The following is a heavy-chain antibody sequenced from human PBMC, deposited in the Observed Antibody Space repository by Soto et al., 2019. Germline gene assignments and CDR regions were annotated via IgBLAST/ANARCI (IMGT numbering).Heavy chain of an antibody. D-gene: IGHD1-26*01. CDR2: ISGSGATT. V-gene: IGHV3-23*01. J-gene: IGHJ5*01. CDR3: AKGKISTTTYTSFDS. CDR1: GFIFSNYA. Sequence: GGSLRLSCAASGFIFSNYAMSWVRQAPGRGLEWVSAISGSGATTYYPDSVKGRFTISRDNSKNTLYLQMNNLRADDTAVYYCAKGKISTTTYTSFDSWGQGTLVTVSS.